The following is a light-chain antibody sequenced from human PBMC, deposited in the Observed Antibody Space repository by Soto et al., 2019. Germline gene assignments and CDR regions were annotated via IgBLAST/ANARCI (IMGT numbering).Light chain of an antibody. CDR3: QQLNTFPPFFT. Sequence: GDIVTITCLASQGIRSYLAWYQQRPGKAPEPLIYGASTLRPGGASRFSGSGSGTEFTLTISSLQPEDFATYFCQQLNTFPPFFTFGPGTKVDI. V-gene: IGKV1-9*01. CDR1: QGIRSY. CDR2: GAS. J-gene: IGKJ3*01.